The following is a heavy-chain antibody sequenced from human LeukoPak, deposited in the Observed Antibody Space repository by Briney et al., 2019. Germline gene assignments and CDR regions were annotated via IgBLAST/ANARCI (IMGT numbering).Heavy chain of an antibody. Sequence: PSETLSLTCTVSGGSISSYYWSWIRQPAGKGLEWIGRIYTSGSTNYNPSLKSRVTMSVDTSKNQFSLMLSSVTAADTAVYYCARTPMIAVAGTFDYWGQGTLVTVSS. CDR2: IYTSGST. V-gene: IGHV4-4*07. J-gene: IGHJ4*02. CDR3: ARTPMIAVAGTFDY. D-gene: IGHD6-19*01. CDR1: GGSISSYY.